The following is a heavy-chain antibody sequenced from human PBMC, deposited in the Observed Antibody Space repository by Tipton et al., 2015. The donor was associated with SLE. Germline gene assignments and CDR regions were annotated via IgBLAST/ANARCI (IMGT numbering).Heavy chain of an antibody. CDR2: IIPIFGTA. CDR1: GGTFSSYA. J-gene: IGHJ4*02. Sequence: QLVQSGAEVKKPGSSVKVSCKASGGTFSSYAISWVRQAPGQGIEWMGGIIPIFGTANYAQKFQGRVTITADKSTSTAYMELSSLRAEDTAVYYCAREDVGAYYSDYGGQGSLVTVSS. D-gene: IGHD1-26*01. V-gene: IGHV1-69*06. CDR3: AREDVGAYYSDY.